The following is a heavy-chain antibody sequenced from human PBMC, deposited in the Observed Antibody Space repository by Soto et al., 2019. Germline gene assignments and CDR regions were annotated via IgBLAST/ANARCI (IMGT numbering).Heavy chain of an antibody. J-gene: IGHJ5*02. Sequence: SVKVSCKASGGTFSSYAISWVRQAPGQGLEWMGGIIPIFGTANYAQKFQGRVTITADKSTSTAYMELSSLRSEDTAVYYCARVYRVYSSSPSGYNWFDPWGQGTLVTVS. V-gene: IGHV1-69*06. CDR2: IIPIFGTA. D-gene: IGHD6-13*01. CDR1: GGTFSSYA. CDR3: ARVYRVYSSSPSGYNWFDP.